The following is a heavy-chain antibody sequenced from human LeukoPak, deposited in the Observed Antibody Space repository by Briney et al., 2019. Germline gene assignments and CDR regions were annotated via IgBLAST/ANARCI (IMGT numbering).Heavy chain of an antibody. D-gene: IGHD1-26*01. V-gene: IGHV1-2*02. Sequence: ASVKVSCKASGYTFTGYYMHCVRQAPGQGLEWMGWIKPNNGGTNYAQKFQGRVTMTRDTSISTAYMELSRLRSDDTAVYYCARDGNFDYWGQGTLVTVSS. J-gene: IGHJ4*02. CDR1: GYTFTGYY. CDR3: ARDGNFDY. CDR2: IKPNNGGT.